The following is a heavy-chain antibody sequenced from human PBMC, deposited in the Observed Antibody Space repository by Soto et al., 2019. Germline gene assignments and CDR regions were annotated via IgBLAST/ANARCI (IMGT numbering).Heavy chain of an antibody. D-gene: IGHD3-3*01. V-gene: IGHV3-33*01. CDR3: ARDGVGSGLAEL. CDR1: GFTFSSYG. J-gene: IGHJ6*02. Sequence: GGSLRLSCAASGFTFSSYGMHWVRQAPGKGLEWVAVIWYDGSNKYYADSVKGRFTISRDNSKNTLYLQMNSLRSDDTAVYYCARDGVGSGLAELWGQGTTVTVSS. CDR2: IWYDGSNK.